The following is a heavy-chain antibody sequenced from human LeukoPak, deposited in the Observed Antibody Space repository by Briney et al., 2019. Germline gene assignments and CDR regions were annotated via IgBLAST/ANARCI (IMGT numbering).Heavy chain of an antibody. CDR2: ISSSSSTI. Sequence: GGSLRLSCAASGFTFSSYSMNWVRQAPGKGLEWVSYISSSSSTIYYADSVRGRFTISRDNAKNSLYLQMNSLRAEDTAVYYCARDHRDDSSGYWGGLGAFDIWGQGTMVTVSS. CDR1: GFTFSSYS. V-gene: IGHV3-48*04. D-gene: IGHD3-22*01. CDR3: ARDHRDDSSGYWGGLGAFDI. J-gene: IGHJ3*02.